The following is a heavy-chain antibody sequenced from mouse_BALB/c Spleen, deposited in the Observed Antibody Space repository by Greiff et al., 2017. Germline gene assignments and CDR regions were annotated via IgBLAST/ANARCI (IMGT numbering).Heavy chain of an antibody. CDR2: IYPGSGST. Sequence: VHLVESGPELVKPGASVKMSCKASGYTFTDYVISWVKQRTGQGLEWIGEIYPGSGSTYYNEKFKGKATLTADKSSNTAYMQLSSLTSEDSAVYFCARSGPYYYGSSGGYFDYWGQGTTLTVSS. D-gene: IGHD1-1*01. CDR3: ARSGPYYYGSSGGYFDY. V-gene: IGHV1-77*01. J-gene: IGHJ2*01. CDR1: GYTFTDYV.